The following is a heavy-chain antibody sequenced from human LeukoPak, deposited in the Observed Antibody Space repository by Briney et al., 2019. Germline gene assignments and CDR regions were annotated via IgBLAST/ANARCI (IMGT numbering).Heavy chain of an antibody. D-gene: IGHD6-19*01. CDR3: AKDSSGCLAYFDY. CDR2: ISWNSGSI. J-gene: IGHJ4*02. V-gene: IGHV3-9*03. Sequence: PGGSLRLSCAASGFTFDDYAMHWVRQAPGKGLEWVSGISWNSGSIGYADSVKGRFTISRDNAKNSLYLQMNSLRAEDMALYYCAKDSSGCLAYFDYWGQGTLVTVSS. CDR1: GFTFDDYA.